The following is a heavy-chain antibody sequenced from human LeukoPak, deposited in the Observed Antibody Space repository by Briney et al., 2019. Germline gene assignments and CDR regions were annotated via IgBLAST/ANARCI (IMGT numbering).Heavy chain of an antibody. CDR1: GFTFRGFS. CDR2: IKQDGSER. J-gene: IGHJ4*02. V-gene: IGHV3-7*01. CDR3: ARAGSHWHYVY. Sequence: PGGSLRLSCAASGFTFRGFSMSWVRQSPTKGLEWVANIKQDGSERYYVDSVEGRFTISRDNAKNSLSLQMNNLRVEDTAVYYCARAGSHWHYVYWGQGTVVTVSS. D-gene: IGHD3-10*01.